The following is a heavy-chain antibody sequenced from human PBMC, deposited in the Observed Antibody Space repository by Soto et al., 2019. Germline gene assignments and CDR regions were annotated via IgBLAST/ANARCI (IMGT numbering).Heavy chain of an antibody. V-gene: IGHV1-69*05. CDR3: ASNSYGTANYYYYGMEV. Sequence: QVQLVQSGAEVKKPGSSVKVSCKASGGTFSSYAISWVRQAPGQGLEWTGGIIPIFGTADYAQKFQGRVPINPDESTSTAYMEMSSLMSEDAAVYYCASNSYGTANYYYYGMEVWGQGTRVTVSS. D-gene: IGHD5-18*01. CDR1: GGTFSSYA. J-gene: IGHJ6*02. CDR2: IIPIFGTA.